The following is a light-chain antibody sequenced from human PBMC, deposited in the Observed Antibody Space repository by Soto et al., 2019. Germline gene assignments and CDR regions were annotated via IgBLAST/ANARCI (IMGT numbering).Light chain of an antibody. CDR3: QQYYRTPLT. CDR2: WAS. CDR1: QSVLYSSNNKNY. Sequence: DIVMTQSPDSLAVSLGERATINCKSSQSVLYSSNNKNYLAWYQQKPGQPPKLLIYWASTRESGVPDRFSGTGSGTDFTLIISSLQAEDVAVYHCQQYYRTPLTFGGGTKVEIK. J-gene: IGKJ4*01. V-gene: IGKV4-1*01.